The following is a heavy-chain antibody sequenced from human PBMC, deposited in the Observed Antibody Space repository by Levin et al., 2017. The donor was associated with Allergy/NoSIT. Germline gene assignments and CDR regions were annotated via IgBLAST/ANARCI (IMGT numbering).Heavy chain of an antibody. CDR2: ISYDGSNK. CDR3: ARGGYCSNSSCYLDY. J-gene: IGHJ4*02. D-gene: IGHD2-2*01. Sequence: PGGSLRLSCAASEFTFSRYAMHWVRQAPGKGLEWVAVISYDGSNKYNADSVKGRFTISRDNSKNTLYLQMNSLRAEDTAVYYCARGGYCSNSSCYLDYWGQGTLVTVSS. V-gene: IGHV3-30-3*01. CDR1: EFTFSRYA.